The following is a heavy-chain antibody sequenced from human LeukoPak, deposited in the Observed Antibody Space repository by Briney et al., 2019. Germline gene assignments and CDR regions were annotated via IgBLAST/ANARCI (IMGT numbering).Heavy chain of an antibody. CDR1: EFTLSGYW. CDR2: ISPDGSTT. D-gene: IGHD5-18*01. Sequence: GGSLRLSSAASEFTLSGYWMHWVRQAPGKGLVWVSRISPDGSTTNYADSVRGRFTISRDNAENTLYLQMSSLRADDTAVYYCARASANNYGLFDYWGQGTLVTVSS. V-gene: IGHV3-74*01. J-gene: IGHJ4*02. CDR3: ARASANNYGLFDY.